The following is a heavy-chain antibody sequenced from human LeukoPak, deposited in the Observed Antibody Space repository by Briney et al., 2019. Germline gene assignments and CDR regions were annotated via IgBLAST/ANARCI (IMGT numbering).Heavy chain of an antibody. Sequence: ASVKVSCKASGGTFSSYAISWVRQAPGQGLEWMGGIILIFGTANYAQKFQGRVTITADMSTSTVYMELSSLRSEDTAVYYCAREAITIFGVVRTQTTYGPHRFDPWGQGTLVTVSS. D-gene: IGHD3-3*01. CDR2: IILIFGTA. CDR1: GGTFSSYA. CDR3: AREAITIFGVVRTQTTYGPHRFDP. J-gene: IGHJ5*02. V-gene: IGHV1-69*06.